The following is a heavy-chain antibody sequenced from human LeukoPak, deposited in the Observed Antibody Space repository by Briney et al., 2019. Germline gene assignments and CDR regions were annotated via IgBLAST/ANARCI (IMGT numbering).Heavy chain of an antibody. D-gene: IGHD3-10*01. Sequence: GSLRLSCAASGFTFSSYGMHWVRQAPGKGLEWVAVISYDGSNKYYADSVKGRFTISRDNSKNTLYLPMNSLRAEDTAVYYCAKSADGSGSTKFDPWGQGTLVTVSS. CDR1: GFTFSSYG. V-gene: IGHV3-30*18. CDR2: ISYDGSNK. CDR3: AKSADGSGSTKFDP. J-gene: IGHJ5*02.